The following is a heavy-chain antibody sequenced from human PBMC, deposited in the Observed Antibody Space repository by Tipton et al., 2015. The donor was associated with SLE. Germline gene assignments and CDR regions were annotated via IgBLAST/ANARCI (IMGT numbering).Heavy chain of an antibody. CDR3: ARGLRGEGWFDP. V-gene: IGHV4-59*01. J-gene: IGHJ5*02. CDR1: GGSFSGYY. Sequence: TLSLTCAVYGGSFSGYYWSWIRQPPGKGLEWIGYIYYSGSTNYNPSLRSRITFSLDTSKNQFSLALTSVTAADRAVYYCARGLRGEGWFDPWGQGTLVTVSS. D-gene: IGHD3-16*01. CDR2: IYYSGST.